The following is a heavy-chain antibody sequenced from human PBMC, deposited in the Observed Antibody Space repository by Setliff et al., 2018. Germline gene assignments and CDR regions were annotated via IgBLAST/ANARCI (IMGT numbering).Heavy chain of an antibody. J-gene: IGHJ5*02. Sequence: SATLSLTCTVSGGSISDSSWSWIRQPPGKGLEWIGCISSIGNTYYNPSLGSRLTISADTSNNQFSLNLISVTAADTAVYYCARAAKYDSSGYYGFWFDPWGQGTLVTVSS. CDR2: ISSIGNT. D-gene: IGHD3-22*01. V-gene: IGHV4-4*08. CDR3: ARAAKYDSSGYYGFWFDP. CDR1: GGSISDSS.